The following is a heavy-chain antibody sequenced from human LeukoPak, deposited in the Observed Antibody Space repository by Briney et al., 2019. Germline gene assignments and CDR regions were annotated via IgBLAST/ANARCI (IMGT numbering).Heavy chain of an antibody. D-gene: IGHD2-2*01. J-gene: IGHJ6*02. Sequence: ASVKVSCKASGGTFSSYAISWVRQAPGQGLEWMGRIIPILGIANYAQKFQGRVTITADKSTSTAYMELSSLRPEDTAVYYCARPTTIVVVPAAQSNYYYYGMDVWGQGTTVTVSS. CDR2: IIPILGIA. CDR3: ARPTTIVVVPAAQSNYYYYGMDV. V-gene: IGHV1-69*04. CDR1: GGTFSSYA.